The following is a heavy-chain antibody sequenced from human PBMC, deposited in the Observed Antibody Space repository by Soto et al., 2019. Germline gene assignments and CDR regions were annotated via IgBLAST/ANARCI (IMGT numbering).Heavy chain of an antibody. D-gene: IGHD1-1*01. V-gene: IGHV1-3*01. CDR3: ARARTVQLERRGAPDY. Sequence: QVQLVQSGAEVKKPGASVKVSCTTSGYTFTNYAIHWVRQAPGPRLEWMGWIDAGNGNTEYSQNFQGRVTLTRDTSASTAYMDLSSLRSEDTAVYYCARARTVQLERRGAPDYWGQGTLVTVSS. CDR2: IDAGNGNT. J-gene: IGHJ4*02. CDR1: GYTFTNYA.